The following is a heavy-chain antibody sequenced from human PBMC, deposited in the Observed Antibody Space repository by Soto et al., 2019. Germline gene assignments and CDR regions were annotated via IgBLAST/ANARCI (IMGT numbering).Heavy chain of an antibody. D-gene: IGHD5-12*01. V-gene: IGHV3-30*18. CDR1: GFTFSSYG. CDR2: ITYDGSNK. Sequence: ESGGGVVQPGRSLRLSCAASGFTFSSYGMHWVRQAPGKGLEWVAVITYDGSNKYYADSVKGRFTISRDNSKNTLYLQMNSLRAEDTAVYYCAKRGRGYSGYDLRYWGQGTLVTVYS. CDR3: AKRGRGYSGYDLRY. J-gene: IGHJ4*02.